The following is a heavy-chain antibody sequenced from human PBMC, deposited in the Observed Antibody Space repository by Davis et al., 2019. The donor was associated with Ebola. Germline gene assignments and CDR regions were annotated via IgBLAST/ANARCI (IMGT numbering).Heavy chain of an antibody. V-gene: IGHV1-2*02. CDR3: ARLGSAPFDY. J-gene: IGHJ4*02. Sequence: ASVKVSCKASGYTFTVYYMHWVRQAPGQGLEWMGWISPNTGGTIYAQKFQDRVTMTRDTSISPAYMELSSLRSDDTAVYYCARLGSAPFDYWGQGTLVTVSS. CDR1: GYTFTVYY. CDR2: ISPNTGGT. D-gene: IGHD1-26*01.